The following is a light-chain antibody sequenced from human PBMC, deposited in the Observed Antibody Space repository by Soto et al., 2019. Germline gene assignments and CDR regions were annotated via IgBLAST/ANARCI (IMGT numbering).Light chain of an antibody. Sequence: EIVLIQSPATLSLSPGEGATLSCRASQSVSKYLAWYQQKSGQAPRLVIYDASKRATGIPARFSGGGSGTDFTLTISRLEPEDFAVYYCQQFSSYPLTFGGGTKVDIK. J-gene: IGKJ4*01. V-gene: IGKV3-11*01. CDR2: DAS. CDR3: QQFSSYPLT. CDR1: QSVSKY.